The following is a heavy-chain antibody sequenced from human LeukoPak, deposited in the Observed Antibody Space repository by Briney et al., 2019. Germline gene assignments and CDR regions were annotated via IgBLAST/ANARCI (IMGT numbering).Heavy chain of an antibody. CDR1: GFTFSSYW. J-gene: IGHJ4*01. CDR3: ARPGIAVTGDH. V-gene: IGHV3-74*01. CDR2: INSDGSYT. D-gene: IGHD6-19*01. Sequence: GGSLRLSCAASGFTFSSYWMHWVRQAPGTGLVWVSRINSDGSYTGYADSVKGRLTISRDNAKNTVYLQMNSLRAEDTAVYYCARPGIAVTGDHWGQGILVTVSS.